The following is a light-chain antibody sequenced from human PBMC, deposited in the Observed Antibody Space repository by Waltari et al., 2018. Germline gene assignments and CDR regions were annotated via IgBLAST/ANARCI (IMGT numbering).Light chain of an antibody. J-gene: IGLJ2*01. CDR1: RSDVGGYNY. Sequence: QSALTQPASVSGSPGQSFTISCTGTRSDVGGYNYVSWYQQHPGKAPKLMIYDVSNRPSGVSNRFSGSKSGNTASLTISGLQAEDEADYYCSSYTSSSTLVVFGGGTKLTVL. CDR2: DVS. CDR3: SSYTSSSTLVV. V-gene: IGLV2-14*03.